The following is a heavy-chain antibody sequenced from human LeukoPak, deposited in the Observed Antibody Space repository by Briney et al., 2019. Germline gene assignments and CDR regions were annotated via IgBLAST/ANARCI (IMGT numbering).Heavy chain of an antibody. Sequence: PGGSLRLSCAASGFTFSGYWMSWLRQAPGKGPEWVANIKQDGGEKYYVDSVKGRFTISRDNAKNSLYLQMNSLRAEDTAVYYCARDRGFGQADVWGKGTTVIVSS. J-gene: IGHJ6*04. D-gene: IGHD3-10*01. CDR1: GFTFSGYW. CDR3: ARDRGFGQADV. CDR2: IKQDGGEK. V-gene: IGHV3-7*01.